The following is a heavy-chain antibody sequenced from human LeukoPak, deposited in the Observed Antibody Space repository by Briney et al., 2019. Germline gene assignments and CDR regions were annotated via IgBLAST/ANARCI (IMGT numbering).Heavy chain of an antibody. Sequence: GGSLRLSCGASGFTFRSYSMNWVRQAPGKGLEWVSSISSSSSYIYYADSVKGRFTISRDNAKNSLYLQMNSLRAEDTAVYYCARNYDFWSGYCGYWGQGTLVTVSS. V-gene: IGHV3-21*01. D-gene: IGHD3-3*01. CDR1: GFTFRSYS. CDR2: ISSSSSYI. J-gene: IGHJ4*02. CDR3: ARNYDFWSGYCGY.